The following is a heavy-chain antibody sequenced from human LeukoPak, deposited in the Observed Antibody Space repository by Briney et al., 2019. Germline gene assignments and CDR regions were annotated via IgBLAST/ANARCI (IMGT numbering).Heavy chain of an antibody. CDR3: AKGGYCSSTSCYVGWFDP. D-gene: IGHD2-2*01. CDR1: GFTFSIFA. J-gene: IGHJ5*02. CDR2: ISGGGGST. Sequence: GGSLRLSCAASGFTFSIFAMHWVRQAPGKGLEWVSVISGGGGSTYYADSVKGRFTISRDNSKNTLFLQMNSLRAEDTAVYYCAKGGYCSSTSCYVGWFDPWGQGTLVTVSS. V-gene: IGHV3-23*01.